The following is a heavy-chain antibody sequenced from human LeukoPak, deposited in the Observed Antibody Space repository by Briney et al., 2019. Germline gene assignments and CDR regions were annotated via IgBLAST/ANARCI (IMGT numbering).Heavy chain of an antibody. D-gene: IGHD2-2*02. Sequence: SETLSLTCTVSGGSISSSSYYWGWIRQPPGKGLEWIGSIYYSGSTYHNPSLKSRVTISVDTSKNQFSLKLSSVTAADTAVYYCARKQYTLWYFDLWGRGTLVTVSS. CDR1: GGSISSSSYY. CDR3: ARKQYTLWYFDL. CDR2: IYYSGST. V-gene: IGHV4-39*01. J-gene: IGHJ2*01.